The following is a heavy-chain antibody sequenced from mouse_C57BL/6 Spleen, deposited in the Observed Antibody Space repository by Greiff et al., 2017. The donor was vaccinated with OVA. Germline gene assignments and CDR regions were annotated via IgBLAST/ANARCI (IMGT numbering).Heavy chain of an antibody. V-gene: IGHV1-81*01. D-gene: IGHD1-1*01. CDR2: IYPRSGNT. CDR3: ARRGEFITTVVATDY. J-gene: IGHJ2*01. CDR1: GYTFTSYG. Sequence: VKLQESGAELARPGASVKLSCKASGYTFTSYGISWVKQRTGQGLEWIGEIYPRSGNTYYNEKFKGKATLTADKSSSTAYMELRSLTSEDSAVYFCARRGEFITTVVATDYWGQGTTLTVSS.